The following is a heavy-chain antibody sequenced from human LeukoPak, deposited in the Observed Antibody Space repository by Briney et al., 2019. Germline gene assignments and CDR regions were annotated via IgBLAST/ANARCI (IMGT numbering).Heavy chain of an antibody. D-gene: IGHD3-22*01. CDR2: IKSKTDGGTT. Sequence: PGGSLRLSCAASGFTFSNAWMNWVRQAPGKRLEWVGRIKSKTDGGTTDYAAPVKGRFTISRDDSKNTLYLQMNSLNTEDTAVYYCTTTYYYDSSGYHDYWGQGTLVTVSS. J-gene: IGHJ4*02. CDR1: GFTFSNAW. V-gene: IGHV3-15*07. CDR3: TTTYYYDSSGYHDY.